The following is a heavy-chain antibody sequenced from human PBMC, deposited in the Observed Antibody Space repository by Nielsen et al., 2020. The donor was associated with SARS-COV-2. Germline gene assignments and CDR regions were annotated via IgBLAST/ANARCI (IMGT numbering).Heavy chain of an antibody. V-gene: IGHV4-39*01. CDR1: GGSISGSSYY. D-gene: IGHD2-21*01. CDR2: IYFSGST. CDR3: ARQVVVIASPIDY. Sequence: SETLSLTCTVSGGSISGSSYYWGWIRQTPGKGLEWIGTIYFSGSTYYNPSLKSRVTISVDTSKNQFSLKLSSVTAADTAVYYCARQVVVIASPIDYWGQGTLVTVSS. J-gene: IGHJ4*02.